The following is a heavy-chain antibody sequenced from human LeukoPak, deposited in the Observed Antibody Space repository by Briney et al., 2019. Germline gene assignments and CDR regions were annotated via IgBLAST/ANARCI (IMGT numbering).Heavy chain of an antibody. V-gene: IGHV1-46*01. CDR3: ARVDLWFGELG. Sequence: GASVKVSCKASGYTFTSYYMHLVRQALGQELEWLGIINPSSGSTSYAQKFQGRVTMTRDTSTSTVYMELSSLGSEDTAVYYCARVDLWFGELGWGQGTLVTVSS. CDR2: INPSSGST. J-gene: IGHJ4*02. CDR1: GYTFTSYY. D-gene: IGHD3-10*01.